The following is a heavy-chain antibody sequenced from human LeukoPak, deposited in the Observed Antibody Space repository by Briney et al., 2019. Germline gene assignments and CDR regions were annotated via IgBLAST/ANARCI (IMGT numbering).Heavy chain of an antibody. J-gene: IGHJ4*02. CDR1: ELTVSSNY. D-gene: IGHD3-22*01. V-gene: IGHV3-53*01. CDR3: ARGSSGYSFDY. CDR2: IYSGAGT. Sequence: GGSLRLSCAVFELTVSSNYMSWVHQAPGKGLEWVSVIYSGAGTHYADSVKGRFTISRDNSKNTLYLQMNSLRVEDTAVYYCARGSSGYSFDYWGQGTLVTVSS.